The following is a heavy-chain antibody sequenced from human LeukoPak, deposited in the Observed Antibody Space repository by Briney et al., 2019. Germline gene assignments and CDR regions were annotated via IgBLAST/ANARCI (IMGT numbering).Heavy chain of an antibody. D-gene: IGHD3-22*01. Sequence: ASVKVSCKASGYTFTSYDINWVRQATGQGLEWMGWMNPNSGNTGYAQKFQGGVTMTRNTSISTAYMELSSLRSEDTAVYYCARAGEYYYDSSGYGGEDYWGQGTLVTVSS. V-gene: IGHV1-8*01. CDR3: ARAGEYYYDSSGYGGEDY. J-gene: IGHJ4*02. CDR1: GYTFTSYD. CDR2: MNPNSGNT.